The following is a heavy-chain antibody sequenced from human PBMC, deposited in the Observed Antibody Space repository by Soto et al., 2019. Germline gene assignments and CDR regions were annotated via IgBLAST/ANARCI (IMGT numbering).Heavy chain of an antibody. CDR1: GGSVSSGSYY. Sequence: QVQLQESGPGLVKPSETLSLTCTVSGGSVSSGSYYWSWIRQPPGKGLEWIGYIYYSGSTKYNPSLKSRVTISVDTSNNPFSLKLSSVTAADTAVYYCARAGMGDGSDYWGQGTLVTVSS. CDR2: IYYSGST. D-gene: IGHD1-26*01. V-gene: IGHV4-61*01. J-gene: IGHJ4*02. CDR3: ARAGMGDGSDY.